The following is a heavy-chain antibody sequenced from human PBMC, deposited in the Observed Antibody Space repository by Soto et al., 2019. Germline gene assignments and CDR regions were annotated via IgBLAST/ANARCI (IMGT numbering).Heavy chain of an antibody. V-gene: IGHV4-34*01. Sequence: SETLSLTCAVSGVSVTNGDYYWSWIRQPPGKGLEWIGEINHSGSTNYNPSLKSRVTISVDTSKNQFSLRLSSVTAADTAVYYCARVRRNSSSSKFYYYYYGMDVWGQGTRSPSP. CDR1: GVSVTNGDYY. CDR3: ARVRRNSSSSKFYYYYYGMDV. J-gene: IGHJ6*02. CDR2: INHSGST. D-gene: IGHD6-6*01.